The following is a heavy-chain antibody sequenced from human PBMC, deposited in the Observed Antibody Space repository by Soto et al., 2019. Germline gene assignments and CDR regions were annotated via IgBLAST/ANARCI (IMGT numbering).Heavy chain of an antibody. CDR3: ARDLVVVVAATGSYYGMDV. CDR1: GGSISSGDYY. J-gene: IGHJ6*02. Sequence: QVQLQESGPGLVKPSQTLSLTCTVSGGSISSGDYYWSWIRQPPGKGLEWIGYIYYSGSTCYNPSLKSRVTISVDTSKNQFSLKLSSVTAADTAVYYCARDLVVVVAATGSYYGMDVWGQGTTVTVSS. CDR2: IYYSGST. V-gene: IGHV4-30-4*01. D-gene: IGHD2-15*01.